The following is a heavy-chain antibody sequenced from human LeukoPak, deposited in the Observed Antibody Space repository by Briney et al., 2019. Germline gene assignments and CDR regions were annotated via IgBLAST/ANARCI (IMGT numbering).Heavy chain of an antibody. J-gene: IGHJ4*02. D-gene: IGHD5-24*01. CDR3: AKFATTTYYFDY. CDR2: ISSSSSYI. V-gene: IGHV3-21*04. CDR1: GFTFSSYS. Sequence: GGSLRLSCAASGFTFSSYSMNWVRQAPGKGLEWVSSISSSSSYIYYADSVKGRFTISRDNAKNSLYLQMNSLRAEDTAVYYCAKFATTTYYFDYWGQGTLVTVSS.